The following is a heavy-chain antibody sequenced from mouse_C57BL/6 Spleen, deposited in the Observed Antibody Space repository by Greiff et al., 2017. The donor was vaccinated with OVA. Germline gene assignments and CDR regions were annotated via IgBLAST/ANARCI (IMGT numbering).Heavy chain of an antibody. D-gene: IGHD1-3*01. J-gene: IGHJ2*01. CDR3: ARWELC. V-gene: IGHV1-82*01. CDR1: GYAFSSSW. Sequence: VKLQESGPELVKPGASVKISCKASGYAFSSSWMNWVKQRPGKGLEWIGRIYPGDGDTNYNGKFKGKATLTADKSSSTAYMQLSSLTSEDSAVYFCARWELCWGQGTTLTVSS. CDR2: IYPGDGDT.